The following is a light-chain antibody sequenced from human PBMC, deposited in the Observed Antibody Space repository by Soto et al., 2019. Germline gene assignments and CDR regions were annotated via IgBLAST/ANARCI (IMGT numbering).Light chain of an antibody. J-gene: IGKJ4*01. V-gene: IGKV1-39*01. CDR2: TAS. CDR3: QKYYSFPLT. Sequence: DIQMTQCPSSLSAFLGASVTITCRASQSISTYLHWYQQKPGKAPRVLIYTASSLQSGVPSRFSGSASGTDFNLTISSLQPEDFATYYCQKYYSFPLTLGGGTKVEI. CDR1: QSISTY.